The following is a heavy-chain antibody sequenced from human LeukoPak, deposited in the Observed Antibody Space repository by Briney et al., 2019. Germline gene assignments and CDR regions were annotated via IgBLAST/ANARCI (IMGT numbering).Heavy chain of an antibody. D-gene: IGHD6-19*01. CDR2: ISWNSGSI. V-gene: IGHV3-9*01. Sequence: SGGSLRLSCAASGFTFDDYAMHWVRQAPGKGLEWVSGISWNSGSIGYADSVKGRFTISRDNAKSSLYLQMNSLRAEDTALYYCAKDRGSSGWYFDYWGQGTLVTVSS. CDR1: GFTFDDYA. CDR3: AKDRGSSGWYFDY. J-gene: IGHJ4*02.